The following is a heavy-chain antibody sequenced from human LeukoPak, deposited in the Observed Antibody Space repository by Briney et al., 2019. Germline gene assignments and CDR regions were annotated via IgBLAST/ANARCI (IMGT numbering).Heavy chain of an antibody. CDR3: ARAGRYGSGYFDY. D-gene: IGHD4-17*01. CDR2: IYINGST. V-gene: IGHV4-61*02. Sequence: PSETLSLTCTVSGGSISSGNYYWSWIRQPAGKGLEWIGRIYINGSTNYNPSLKSRVTISVDTSKNQFSLKLSSVTAADTAVYYCARAGRYGSGYFDYWGQGTLVTVS. CDR1: GGSISSGNYY. J-gene: IGHJ4*02.